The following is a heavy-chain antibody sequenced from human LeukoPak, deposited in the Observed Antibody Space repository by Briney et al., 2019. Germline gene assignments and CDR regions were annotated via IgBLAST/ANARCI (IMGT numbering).Heavy chain of an antibody. Sequence: GGSLRLSCAASGFTFSSYAMHWVRQAPGKGLEWVAVISYDGSNKYYADSVKGRFTISRDNSKNTLYLQMNSLRAEDTAVYYCARIDAAAGSFDYWGQGTLVTVSS. CDR3: ARIDAAAGSFDY. CDR1: GFTFSSYA. CDR2: ISYDGSNK. J-gene: IGHJ4*02. V-gene: IGHV3-30-3*01. D-gene: IGHD6-13*01.